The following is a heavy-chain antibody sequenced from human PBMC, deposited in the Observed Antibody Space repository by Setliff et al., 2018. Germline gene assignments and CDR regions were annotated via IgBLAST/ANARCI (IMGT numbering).Heavy chain of an antibody. Sequence: ASVKVSCKASGYTFTAYNINWVRQATGQGLELMGWMNPNNGKTGYIQKLQGRVTMTRNTSISTVYMELSSLRPEDTAVHYCAEGLRGNDAFDIWGQGTMVTVSS. D-gene: IGHD5-12*01. V-gene: IGHV1-8*02. CDR3: AEGLRGNDAFDI. CDR1: GYTFTAYN. J-gene: IGHJ3*02. CDR2: MNPNNGKT.